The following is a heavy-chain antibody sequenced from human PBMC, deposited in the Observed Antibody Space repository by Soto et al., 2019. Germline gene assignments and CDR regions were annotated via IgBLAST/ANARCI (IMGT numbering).Heavy chain of an antibody. Sequence: XSVKVSCKASGYTFTSYYMHWVRQAPGQGLEWMGIINPSGGSTSYAQKFQGRVTMTRDTSTSTVYMELSSLRSEDTAVYYCARGITIFRVAVGADPFDIWGQGKMVTVSS. CDR3: ARGITIFRVAVGADPFDI. CDR1: GYTFTSYY. D-gene: IGHD3-3*01. V-gene: IGHV1-46*01. CDR2: INPSGGST. J-gene: IGHJ3*02.